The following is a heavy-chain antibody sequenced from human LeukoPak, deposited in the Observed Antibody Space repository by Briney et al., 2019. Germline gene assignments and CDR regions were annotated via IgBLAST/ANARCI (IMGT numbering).Heavy chain of an antibody. Sequence: SETLSLTCTVSGGSISSGGYYWSWIRQPPGKGLEWIGYIYYSGSTNYNPSLKSRVTISVDTSKNQFSLKLSSVTAADTAVYYCASLYYYGSGSYHDPEYFDYWGQGTLVTVSS. CDR1: GGSISSGGYY. CDR3: ASLYYYGSGSYHDPEYFDY. D-gene: IGHD3-10*01. V-gene: IGHV4-61*08. J-gene: IGHJ4*02. CDR2: IYYSGST.